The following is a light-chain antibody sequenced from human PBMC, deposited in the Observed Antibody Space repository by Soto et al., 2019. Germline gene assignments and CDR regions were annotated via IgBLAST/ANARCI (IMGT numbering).Light chain of an antibody. CDR1: SSDVGGYNS. V-gene: IGLV2-14*01. J-gene: IGLJ3*02. Sequence: QSAPTQPASMSGSPGQSITISCTGTSSDVGGYNSVSWYQQHPGKAPKLMIYAVTDRPSGVSNRFSGSKSGNTASLTISGLQTEDEADYYCSSYTGGATWVFGGGTKLTVL. CDR2: AVT. CDR3: SSYTGGATWV.